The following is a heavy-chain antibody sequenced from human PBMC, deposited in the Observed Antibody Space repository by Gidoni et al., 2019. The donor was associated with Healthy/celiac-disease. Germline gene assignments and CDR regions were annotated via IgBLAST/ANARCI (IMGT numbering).Heavy chain of an antibody. J-gene: IGHJ6*02. D-gene: IGHD1-26*01. Sequence: EVQLLESGGGLVQPGGSLRLSCAASGFPFSSYAMRWVRQAPGKGMEWVSAMRGSGCSTYYADSVKGRFTISRDNSKNTLYLQMNSLRAEDTAVYDCAKKSREWELFMDVWGQGTMVTVSS. CDR2: MRGSGCST. CDR3: AKKSREWELFMDV. CDR1: GFPFSSYA. V-gene: IGHV3-23*01.